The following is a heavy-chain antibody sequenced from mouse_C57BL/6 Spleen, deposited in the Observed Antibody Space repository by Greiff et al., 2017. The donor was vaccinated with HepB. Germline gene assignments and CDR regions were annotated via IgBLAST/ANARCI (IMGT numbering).Heavy chain of an antibody. J-gene: IGHJ1*03. Sequence: VQLQQSGAELVMPGASVKLSCKASGYTFTSYWMHWVKQRPGQGLEWIGEIDPSDSYTNYNQKFKGKSTLTVDKSSSTAYMQLSSLTSEDSAVYYCARYPTVVARGYFDVWGTGTTVTVSS. CDR1: GYTFTSYW. CDR2: IDPSDSYT. V-gene: IGHV1-69*01. D-gene: IGHD1-1*01. CDR3: ARYPTVVARGYFDV.